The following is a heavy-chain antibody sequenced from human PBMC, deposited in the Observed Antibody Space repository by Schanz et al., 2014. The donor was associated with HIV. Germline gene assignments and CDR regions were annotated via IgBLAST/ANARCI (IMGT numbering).Heavy chain of an antibody. V-gene: IGHV1-8*01. D-gene: IGHD1-26*01. CDR3: AASMYNGSYGTHYYFDL. CDR1: GYTFTSYD. J-gene: IGHJ2*01. CDR2: MNPNSGNT. Sequence: QVHLVQSGAEVKKPGASVKVSCKASGYTFTSYDINWVRQATGQGLEWMGWMNPNSGNTGFAQKFQGRVTMTRNTSISTAYMELSSLRSEDTAVYYCAASMYNGSYGTHYYFDLWGRGTLVTVSS.